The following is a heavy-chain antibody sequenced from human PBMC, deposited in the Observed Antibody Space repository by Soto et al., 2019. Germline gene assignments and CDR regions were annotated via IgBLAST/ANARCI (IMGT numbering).Heavy chain of an antibody. CDR2: IHQDGSEI. CDR3: ARVQWLRFDAFNI. D-gene: IGHD5-12*01. Sequence: PGGSLRLSCAASGFTFSSSRMSWVRQAPGKGLEWVASIHQDGSEIDYVDSVKGRLTISRDNAKSSLSLQMNSLRVEDTAVYYCARVQWLRFDAFNIWGQGTMVTVSS. J-gene: IGHJ3*02. V-gene: IGHV3-7*03. CDR1: GFTFSSSR.